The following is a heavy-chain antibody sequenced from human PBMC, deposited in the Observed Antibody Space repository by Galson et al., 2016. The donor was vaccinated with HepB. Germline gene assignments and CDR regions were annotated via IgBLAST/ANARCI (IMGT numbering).Heavy chain of an antibody. CDR3: ARVLGGTSTGYFDL. J-gene: IGHJ4*02. CDR1: GLTFSSYG. CDR2: IWYDGSNK. V-gene: IGHV3-33*01. Sequence: SLRLSCAASGLTFSSYGMRWVRQAPGKGLEWVALIWYDGSNKYYADSVKGRFTISRDNSENTLYLQMNSLRAEDTAVYYCARVLGGTSTGYFDLWGQGTLVTVSS. D-gene: IGHD1-1*01.